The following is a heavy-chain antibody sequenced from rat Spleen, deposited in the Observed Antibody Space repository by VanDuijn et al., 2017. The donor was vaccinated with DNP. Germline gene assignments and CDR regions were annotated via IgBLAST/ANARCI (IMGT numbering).Heavy chain of an antibody. Sequence: QVQLQQSGAELAKPGSSVMISCRASGYTFTTYYIGWIKQTTRQGLEYIGYIYTGSGGTNYNEKFKGKATLTVDTSSNTAFMQLSSLTPDDSAVYYCARRRLPYWYFDFWGPGTMVTVSS. CDR2: IYTGSGGT. V-gene: IGHV1-43*01. CDR1: GYTFTTYY. D-gene: IGHD1-4*01. J-gene: IGHJ1*01. CDR3: ARRRLPYWYFDF.